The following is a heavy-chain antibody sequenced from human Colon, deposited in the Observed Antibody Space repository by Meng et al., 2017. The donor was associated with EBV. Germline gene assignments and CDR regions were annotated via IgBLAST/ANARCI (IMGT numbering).Heavy chain of an antibody. J-gene: IGHJ4*02. CDR1: GYSFTTYA. D-gene: IGHD2-2*01. CDR3: ARTGCSSSSCYDY. V-gene: IGHV1-3*01. CDR2: INAGNGNT. Sequence: QGRLVQSGAGVRKPGASVKVSCKASGYSFTTYAMHWVRQAPGQRLEWMGWINAGNGNTKYSEKFQSRVTITRDTAASTAYMELSSLRSEDTAVYYCARTGCSSSSCYDYWGQGTLVTVSS.